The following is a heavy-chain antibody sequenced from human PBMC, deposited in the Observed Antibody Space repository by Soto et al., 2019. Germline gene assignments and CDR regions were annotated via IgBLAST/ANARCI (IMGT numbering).Heavy chain of an antibody. CDR1: GFTFSSYI. V-gene: IGHV3-21*01. D-gene: IGHD3-3*01. Sequence: GGSLRLSCAASGFTFSSYIMNWVRQAPGKGLEWVSSISSSSSYIYYADSVKGRFTISRDNAKNSLYLQMNSLRAEDTAVYYCARVTDYDFWSGFPDDAFDIWGQGTMVTV. J-gene: IGHJ3*02. CDR2: ISSSSSYI. CDR3: ARVTDYDFWSGFPDDAFDI.